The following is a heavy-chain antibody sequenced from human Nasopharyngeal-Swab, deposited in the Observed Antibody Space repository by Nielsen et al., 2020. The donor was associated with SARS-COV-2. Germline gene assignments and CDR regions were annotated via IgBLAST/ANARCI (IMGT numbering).Heavy chain of an antibody. V-gene: IGHV3-23*01. J-gene: IGHJ4*02. CDR1: GFTFTNYA. CDR3: AKNRGYNYGAYDH. CDR2: ISATGATT. Sequence: GGSLRLSCAASGFTFTNYAMSWVRQAPGKGLEWVSTISATGATTYYADSVKGRFTISRANSKNTLYLQMNSLRAEDTAVYYYAKNRGYNYGAYDHWGQGTLVTVSS. D-gene: IGHD5-18*01.